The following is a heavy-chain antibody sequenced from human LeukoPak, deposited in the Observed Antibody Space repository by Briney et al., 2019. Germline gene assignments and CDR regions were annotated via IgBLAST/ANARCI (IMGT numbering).Heavy chain of an antibody. J-gene: IGHJ6*03. Sequence: PSETLSLTCTVSGSSISSYYWSWIRQPPGKGLEWIGEINHSGSTNYNPSLKSRVTISVDTSKNQFSLKLSSVTAADTAVYYCARIYGDYEYYYYYYYMDVWGKGTTVTVSS. CDR2: INHSGST. V-gene: IGHV4-34*01. CDR3: ARIYGDYEYYYYYYYMDV. CDR1: GSSISSYY. D-gene: IGHD4-17*01.